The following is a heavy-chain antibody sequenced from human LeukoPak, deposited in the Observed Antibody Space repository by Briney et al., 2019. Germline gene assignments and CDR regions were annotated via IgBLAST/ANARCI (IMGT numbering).Heavy chain of an antibody. CDR1: GFTFSSYS. CDR3: AKNVGYNWFDP. Sequence: PGGSLRLSCEASGFTFSSYSMHWVRQAPGKGLEWVAVISFDGGHRYYADSVKGRFTISRDNSKNTLYLQMNSLRAEDTAVFYCAKNVGYNWFDPWGQGTLVTVSS. J-gene: IGHJ5*02. D-gene: IGHD3-10*01. CDR2: ISFDGGHR. V-gene: IGHV3-30-3*02.